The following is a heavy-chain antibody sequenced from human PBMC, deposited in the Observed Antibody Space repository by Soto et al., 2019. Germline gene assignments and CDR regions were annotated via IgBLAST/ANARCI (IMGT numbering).Heavy chain of an antibody. V-gene: IGHV5-51*01. Sequence: GQSLKISCKGSGYNFASYWIGWVRQMPGKGLEWMGIIHPGDSDTRYSPSFRGQVTISAHKSTSRAYLQWSSLEASDTAIYYCARLLAEYSASVGPWGQGTMVTVSS. J-gene: IGHJ5*02. D-gene: IGHD6-6*01. CDR2: IHPGDSDT. CDR3: ARLLAEYSASVGP. CDR1: GYNFASYW.